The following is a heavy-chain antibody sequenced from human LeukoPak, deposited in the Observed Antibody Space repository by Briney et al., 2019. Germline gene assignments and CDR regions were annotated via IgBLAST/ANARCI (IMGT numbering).Heavy chain of an antibody. CDR1: GFTFSNNY. J-gene: IGHJ4*02. D-gene: IGHD1-1*01. Sequence: GGSLRLSCAASGFTFSNNYMNWVRQAPGKGLEWVSVIFSGGSTYYGDSVKGRFTISRDNSKNTLYLQMNSLRAEDTAVYYCASVESVGAFRLWGQGSLVTVSS. V-gene: IGHV3-66*02. CDR2: IFSGGST. CDR3: ASVESVGAFRL.